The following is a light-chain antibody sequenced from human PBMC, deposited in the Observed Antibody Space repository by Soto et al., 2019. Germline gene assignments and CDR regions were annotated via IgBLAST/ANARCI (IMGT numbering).Light chain of an antibody. CDR3: QQRYSTPLT. CDR1: QSISSY. CDR2: AAS. J-gene: IGKJ2*01. Sequence: DIQLTQSPSSLSASVGDRVTITCRASQSISSYLNWYQQKPGKAPKLLIYAASSLQSGVPSRFSGSGSGTDVTLPISSMQPEDYAAFYCQQRYSTPLTFGQGTQLEIK. V-gene: IGKV1-39*01.